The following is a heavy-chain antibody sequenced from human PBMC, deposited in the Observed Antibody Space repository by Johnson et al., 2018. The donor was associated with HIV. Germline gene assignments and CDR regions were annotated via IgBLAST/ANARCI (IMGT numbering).Heavy chain of an antibody. J-gene: IGHJ3*02. CDR1: GITVGTNY. D-gene: IGHD3-10*01. CDR3: AKGLVRGWQARLDDAFDI. Sequence: VQLVESGGGLVQPGGSLRLSCAASGITVGTNYMSWVRQAPGKGLVWVSVIFSVGDVYYADSVKGRFTISRDNSKNTLYLQMNSLRAEDKAVSYCAKGLVRGWQARLDDAFDIWGQGTMVTVSS. CDR2: IFSVGDV. V-gene: IGHV3-66*02.